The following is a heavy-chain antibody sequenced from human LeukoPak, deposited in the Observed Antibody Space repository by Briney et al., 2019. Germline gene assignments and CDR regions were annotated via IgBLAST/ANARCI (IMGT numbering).Heavy chain of an antibody. CDR1: GYTFTSYY. D-gene: IGHD5-18*01. CDR2: INPNSGGT. Sequence: GASVKVSCKASGYTFTSYYMHWVRQAPGQGLEWMGRINPNSGGTNYAQKFQGRVTMTRDTSISTAYMELSRLRSDDTAVYHCAREGDTAMEFDYWGQGTLVTVSS. CDR3: AREGDTAMEFDY. J-gene: IGHJ4*02. V-gene: IGHV1-2*06.